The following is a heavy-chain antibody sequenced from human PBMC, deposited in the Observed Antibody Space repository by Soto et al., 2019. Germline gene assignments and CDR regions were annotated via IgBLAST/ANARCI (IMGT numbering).Heavy chain of an antibody. CDR1: GYTFTSYG. Sequence: ASVKVSCKASGYTFTSYGISWVRQAPGQGLEWMGWISAYNGNTNYAQKLQGRVTMTTDTSTSTAYMELRSLRSDEKAVYYCARTSPYYYDRSGYLNNWFDHWGQGTLVTVSS. J-gene: IGHJ5*02. CDR3: ARTSPYYYDRSGYLNNWFDH. CDR2: ISAYNGNT. V-gene: IGHV1-18*01. D-gene: IGHD3-22*01.